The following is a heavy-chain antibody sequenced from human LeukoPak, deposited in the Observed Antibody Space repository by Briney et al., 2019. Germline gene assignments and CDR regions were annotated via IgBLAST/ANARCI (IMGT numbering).Heavy chain of an antibody. CDR2: IFYRGNT. CDR3: ARHGYDVLSGLFDY. V-gene: IGHV4-39*01. D-gene: IGHD3-3*01. J-gene: IGHJ4*02. Sequence: TPSETLSLTCTVSGGSISTNNYYWGRIRQPPGKGLEWIGSIFYRGNTYYNPSLKSRVTISIDTSKDQFSLKLTSVTAADTAIFYCARHGYDVLSGLFDYWGQGSLVTVSS. CDR1: GGSISTNNYY.